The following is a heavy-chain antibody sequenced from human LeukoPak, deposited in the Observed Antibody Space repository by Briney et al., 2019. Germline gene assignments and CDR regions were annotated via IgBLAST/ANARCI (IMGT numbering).Heavy chain of an antibody. CDR1: GYTFTSYG. J-gene: IGHJ4*02. D-gene: IGHD2-15*01. V-gene: IGHV1-18*01. CDR3: ARGGGIFLGYCSGGSCLDLDY. CDR2: ISAYNGNT. Sequence: ASVKVSCKASGYTFTSYGISWVRQAPGQGLEWMGWISAYNGNTNYAQKLQGRVTMTTDTSTSTAYMELRSLRSDDTAVYYCARGGGIFLGYCSGGSCLDLDYWGQGTLVTVSS.